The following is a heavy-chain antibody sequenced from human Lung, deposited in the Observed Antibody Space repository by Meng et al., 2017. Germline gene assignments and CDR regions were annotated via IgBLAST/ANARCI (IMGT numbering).Heavy chain of an antibody. J-gene: IGHJ4*02. V-gene: IGHV3-15*01. CDR3: TWDDKAVSDY. D-gene: IGHD1-26*01. CDR1: GFYFNNAW. Sequence: VDLVVSGGDLVKPGGSLRLSCAASGFYFNNAWMSWVRQAPGKGLEWVGRIKSNTDGGTAEYAAPVTGRFTISRDDSKSTLYLQMSGLRIDDTGVYYCTWDDKAVSDYWGQGTLVTVSS. CDR2: IKSNTDGGTA.